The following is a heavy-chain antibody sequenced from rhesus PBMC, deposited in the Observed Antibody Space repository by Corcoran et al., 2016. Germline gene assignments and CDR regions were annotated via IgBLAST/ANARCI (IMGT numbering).Heavy chain of an antibody. CDR2: INGTSGIT. J-gene: IGHJ6*01. CDR1: GASISSSW. V-gene: IGHV4-80*01. Sequence: QVQLQESGPGQVKPSETLSITCAVPGASISSSWRCWIRQRPGKGLEWCVEINGTSGITYDNPALKRRGTMSIDAATNQFSLNLSSVTAAETAVYYCATIRGGLDSWGQGVVVTVSS. CDR3: ATIRGGLDS.